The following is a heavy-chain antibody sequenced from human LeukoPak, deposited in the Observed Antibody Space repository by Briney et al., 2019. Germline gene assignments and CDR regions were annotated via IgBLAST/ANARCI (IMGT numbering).Heavy chain of an antibody. Sequence: PGGSLRLSCAASGFTVSSNYMSWVRQAPGKGLEWVSAISGSGGSTYYADSVKGRFTISRDNSKNTLYLQMNSLRAEDTAVYYCAKPGEGGYYYYGMDVWGQGTTVTVSS. D-gene: IGHD3-10*01. J-gene: IGHJ6*02. CDR3: AKPGEGGYYYYGMDV. CDR2: ISGSGGST. V-gene: IGHV3-23*01. CDR1: GFTVSSNY.